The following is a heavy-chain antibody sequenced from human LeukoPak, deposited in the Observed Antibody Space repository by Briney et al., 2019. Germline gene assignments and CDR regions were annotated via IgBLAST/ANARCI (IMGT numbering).Heavy chain of an antibody. CDR1: GFTFSSYG. Sequence: GGSLRLSCAASGFTFSSYGMHWVRQAPGKGLEWVSYISSSGSTIYYADSVKGRFTISRDNAKNSLYLQMNSLRAEDTAVYYCARDYSGYDLFDYWGQGTLVTVSS. CDR2: ISSSGSTI. CDR3: ARDYSGYDLFDY. V-gene: IGHV3-48*04. D-gene: IGHD5-12*01. J-gene: IGHJ4*02.